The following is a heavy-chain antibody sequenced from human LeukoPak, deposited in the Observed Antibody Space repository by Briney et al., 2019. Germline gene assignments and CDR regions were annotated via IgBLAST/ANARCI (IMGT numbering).Heavy chain of an antibody. J-gene: IGHJ6*04. CDR3: ARDTLGQLLYYFYYGMDV. D-gene: IGHD2-2*02. Sequence: GGSLSLSCAASGFTFSNYNMDWVRQAPGKGREWVSSIGSSSTYIYYADSVKGRFPISRDNGKNSLYLQMNSPRAEDTAVYYCARDTLGQLLYYFYYGMDVWGKGTTVTVSS. CDR1: GFTFSNYN. V-gene: IGHV3-21*01. CDR2: IGSSSTYI.